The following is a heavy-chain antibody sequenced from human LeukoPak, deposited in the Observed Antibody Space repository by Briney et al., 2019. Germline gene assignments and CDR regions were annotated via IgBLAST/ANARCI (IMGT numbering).Heavy chain of an antibody. CDR3: ARDRGYYDSSGYYYTDAFDI. V-gene: IGHV3-21*01. D-gene: IGHD3-22*01. Sequence: ESAGSLRLSCAVSGFTLSSYTINWVRQAPGKGLEWVSSISSSGTYIYYAYSVQGRFTISRDYAKNSLSLQMNSLRAEDTSVYYCARDRGYYDSSGYYYTDAFDIWGQGTMVTVSS. CDR1: GFTLSSYT. J-gene: IGHJ3*02. CDR2: ISSSGTYI.